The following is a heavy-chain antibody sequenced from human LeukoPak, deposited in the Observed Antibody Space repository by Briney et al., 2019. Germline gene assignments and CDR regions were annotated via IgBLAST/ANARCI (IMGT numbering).Heavy chain of an antibody. Sequence: GGPLRLSCAASGFTFSTYSMNWVRQAPGKGLEWVSSISSSSSYIYYADSMKGRFTISRDNAKNSLYLQMNSLRAEDTAVYYCARGVGDPTSTWYFDLWGRGTLVTVSS. CDR1: GFTFSTYS. CDR3: ARGVGDPTSTWYFDL. V-gene: IGHV3-21*01. D-gene: IGHD1-26*01. J-gene: IGHJ2*01. CDR2: ISSSSSYI.